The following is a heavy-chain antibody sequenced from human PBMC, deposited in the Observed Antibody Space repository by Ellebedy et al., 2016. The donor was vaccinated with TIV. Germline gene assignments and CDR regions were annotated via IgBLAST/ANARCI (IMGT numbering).Heavy chain of an antibody. CDR3: ARRIRGPSGDWFDP. CDR2: IYYSGST. CDR1: GGSISSYY. Sequence: SETLSLXXTVSGGSISSYYWSWIRQPPGKGLEWIGYIYYSGSTNYNPSLKSRVTISVDTSKNQFSLKLSSVTAADTAVYYCARRIRGPSGDWFDPWGQGTLVTVSS. V-gene: IGHV4-59*01. J-gene: IGHJ5*02. D-gene: IGHD3-10*01.